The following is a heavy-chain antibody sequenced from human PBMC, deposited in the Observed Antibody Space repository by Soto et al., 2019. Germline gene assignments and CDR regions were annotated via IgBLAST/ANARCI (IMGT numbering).Heavy chain of an antibody. CDR1: GFTFSNAW. CDR2: IKSKTDGGTT. D-gene: IGHD1-1*01. J-gene: IGHJ6*02. CDR3: TTDPINWNYYYYGMDV. Sequence: EVQLVESGGGLVKPGGSLRLSCAASGFTFSNAWMNWVRQAPGRGLEWVGRIKSKTDGGTTDYAAPVKGRFTISRDDSKNTLYLQMISLKIEDTAVYYCTTDPINWNYYYYGMDVWGQGTTVTVSS. V-gene: IGHV3-15*07.